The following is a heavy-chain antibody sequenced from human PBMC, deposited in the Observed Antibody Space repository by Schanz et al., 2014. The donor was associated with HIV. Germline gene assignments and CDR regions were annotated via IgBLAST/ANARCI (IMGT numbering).Heavy chain of an antibody. CDR1: GFTFDDYA. V-gene: IGHV3-9*01. CDR2: MYSDGTS. CDR3: ARGARYGMDV. Sequence: EVQLVESGGALVQPCRSLRLSCAASGFTFDDYAMHWVRQAPGKGLEWVSVMYSDGTSHYEDSVKGRFTISRDNSRNTLYLEMNSLRSDDTAVYYCARGARYGMDVWGQGTTVTVSS. J-gene: IGHJ6*02.